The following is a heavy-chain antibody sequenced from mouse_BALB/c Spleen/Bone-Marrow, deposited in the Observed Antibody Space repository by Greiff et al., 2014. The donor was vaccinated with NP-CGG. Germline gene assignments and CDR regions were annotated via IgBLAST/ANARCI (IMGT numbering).Heavy chain of an antibody. D-gene: IGHD2-4*01. V-gene: IGHV1-62-2*01. J-gene: IGHJ4*01. Sequence: VKLQESGAGLVKPGASVKLSCKASGYTFTDYIIHWVKQRSGQGLEWIGWFYPGSNSIKYNEKFKDKATLTADKSSSTVYKELSRLTSEDSAVYFCARHEEGGYDYDVGSYAMDYWGQGTSVTVSS. CDR3: ARHEEGGYDYDVGSYAMDY. CDR2: FYPGSNSI. CDR1: GYTFTDYI.